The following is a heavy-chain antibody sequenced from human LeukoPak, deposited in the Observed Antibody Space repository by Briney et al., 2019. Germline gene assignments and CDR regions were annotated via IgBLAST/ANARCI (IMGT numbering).Heavy chain of an antibody. CDR1: GFTFSSYS. Sequence: GGSLRLSCAASGFTFSSYSMNWVRQAPGKGLEWVSSISSSSSYIYYADSVKGRFTISRDSAKNSLYLQMNSLRAEDTAVYYCARDVDYGDYGGLLDYWGQGTLVTVSS. J-gene: IGHJ4*02. V-gene: IGHV3-21*01. D-gene: IGHD4-17*01. CDR2: ISSSSSYI. CDR3: ARDVDYGDYGGLLDY.